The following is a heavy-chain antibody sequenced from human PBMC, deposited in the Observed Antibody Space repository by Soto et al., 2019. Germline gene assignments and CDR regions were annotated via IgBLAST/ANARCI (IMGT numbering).Heavy chain of an antibody. CDR1: GFTFSNYS. Sequence: PGGSLRLSCAVSGFTFSNYSMNWVRQAPGKGLEWVSSISANSNYRYYADSVKGRFTVSRDNAKNSLYLQMNSLRAEDTAVYFCARYPGTIMATIMGSYYFEYWGLGTLVTVSS. CDR2: ISANSNYR. V-gene: IGHV3-21*01. D-gene: IGHD5-12*01. CDR3: ARYPGTIMATIMGSYYFEY. J-gene: IGHJ4*02.